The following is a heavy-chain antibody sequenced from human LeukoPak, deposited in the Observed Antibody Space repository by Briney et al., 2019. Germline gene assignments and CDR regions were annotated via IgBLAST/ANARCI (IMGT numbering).Heavy chain of an antibody. CDR3: TTAAQY. CDR2: IYSGGST. J-gene: IGHJ4*02. V-gene: IGHV3-66*01. CDR1: GFTFSSYA. D-gene: IGHD1-14*01. Sequence: GGSLRLSCAASGFTFSSYAMSWVRQAPGKGLEWVSVIYSGGSTYYTDSVKGRFTISRDNSKNTLYLQMNSLRAEDTAVYYCTTAAQYWGQGTLVTVSS.